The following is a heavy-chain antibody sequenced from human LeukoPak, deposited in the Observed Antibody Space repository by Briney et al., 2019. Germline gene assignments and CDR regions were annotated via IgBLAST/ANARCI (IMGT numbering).Heavy chain of an antibody. Sequence: SGPALVKPTQTLTLTCTFSGFSLSTNGMCVTWIRQPPGKALEWLARIDWDDDKYYSTSLKTRLTISKDTSENQVVLTMTNMDPVDTATYFCAQMKFSGSNSGRAYDYWGQGTLVTVSS. CDR1: GFSLSTNGMC. CDR2: IDWDDDK. D-gene: IGHD6-6*01. J-gene: IGHJ4*02. V-gene: IGHV2-70*11. CDR3: AQMKFSGSNSGRAYDY.